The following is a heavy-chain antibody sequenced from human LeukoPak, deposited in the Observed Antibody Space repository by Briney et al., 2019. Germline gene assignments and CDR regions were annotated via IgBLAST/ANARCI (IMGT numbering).Heavy chain of an antibody. D-gene: IGHD5-24*01. Sequence: ASVKVSCKASGYTFTNYAINWVRQAPGQGLEWMGWIGGYNGNTTYAQKLQGRVTMTTDTSTSTAYMELRSLRSGDTAVYYCARDYWLHQVGYYYYYMDVWGKGTTVTVSS. J-gene: IGHJ6*03. CDR2: IGGYNGNT. CDR3: ARDYWLHQVGYYYYYMDV. CDR1: GYTFTNYA. V-gene: IGHV1-18*01.